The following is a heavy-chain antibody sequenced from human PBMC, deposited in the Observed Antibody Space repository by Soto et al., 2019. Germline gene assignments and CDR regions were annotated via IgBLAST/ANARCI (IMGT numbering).Heavy chain of an antibody. CDR1: GGSITNSNW. CDR3: ARKIAVAGNYWFDP. D-gene: IGHD6-19*01. Sequence: QVQLQESGPGLVKPSGTLSLTCAVSGGSITNSNWWSWVRQPPGKGLEWIGETYDSGSTNHNPSLRSRVTISIDKSKNQFSLNLNSVTAADTAVYYCARKIAVAGNYWFDPWGQGTLVTVSS. J-gene: IGHJ5*02. CDR2: TYDSGST. V-gene: IGHV4-4*02.